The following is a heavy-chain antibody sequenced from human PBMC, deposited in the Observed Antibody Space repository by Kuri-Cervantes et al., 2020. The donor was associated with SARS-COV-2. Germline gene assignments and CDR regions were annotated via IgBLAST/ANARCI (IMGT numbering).Heavy chain of an antibody. CDR1: SGSISSGDYY. V-gene: IGHV4-30-4*08. Sequence: LRPSCTVTSGSISSGDYYWSWIRQHPWKGLEWFGYIYYSGSTYYNPYRKSRITIAVDTTKAQFSLRRSSVTAADTAVYDCARTLASITGTYMDVWGKGTTVTVSS. CDR3: ARTLASITGTYMDV. J-gene: IGHJ6*03. CDR2: IYYSGST. D-gene: IGHD1-7*01.